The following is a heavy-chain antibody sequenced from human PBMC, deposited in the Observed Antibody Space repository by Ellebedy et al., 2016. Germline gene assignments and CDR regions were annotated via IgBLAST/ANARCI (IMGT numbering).Heavy chain of an antibody. CDR1: GFTFSSYA. CDR2: ISGSGGST. V-gene: IGHV3-23*01. Sequence: GGSLRLSXAASGFTFSSYAMSWVRQAPGKGLEWVSAISGSGGSTYYADSVKGRFTISRDNSKNTLYLQMNSLRAEDTAVYYCAKDDYGDYVLNYWGQGTLVTVSS. D-gene: IGHD4-17*01. J-gene: IGHJ4*02. CDR3: AKDDYGDYVLNY.